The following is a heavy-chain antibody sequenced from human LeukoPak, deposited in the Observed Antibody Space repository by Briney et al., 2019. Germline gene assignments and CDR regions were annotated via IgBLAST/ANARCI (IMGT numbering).Heavy chain of an antibody. CDR2: ISAYNGNT. CDR1: GYTFTSYG. V-gene: IGHV1-18*01. Sequence: WASVKVSCKASGYTFTSYGISWVRQAPGQGLEWMGWISAYNGNTNYAQKLQGRVTMTTDTSTSTAYMELRSLRSDDTAVYYCARDQVAKASYSDYGLEGYWGQGTLVTVSS. J-gene: IGHJ4*02. D-gene: IGHD4-11*01. CDR3: ARDQVAKASYSDYGLEGY.